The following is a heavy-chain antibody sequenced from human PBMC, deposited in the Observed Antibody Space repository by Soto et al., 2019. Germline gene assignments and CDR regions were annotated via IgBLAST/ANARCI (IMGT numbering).Heavy chain of an antibody. V-gene: IGHV3-23*01. CDR1: GFTFSNNA. Sequence: EVQLLDSGGGLVQTGGSLRLSCAASGFTFSNNAMTWVRQAPGKGLEWVSAIGGSGSSTYYADSVKGRFTMSRDNSKNTLYLQMNSLRAEDTTVYYCAKNRGGSCYSCIDYWGQGTLVTVSS. J-gene: IGHJ4*02. CDR3: AKNRGGSCYSCIDY. CDR2: IGGSGSST. D-gene: IGHD2-15*01.